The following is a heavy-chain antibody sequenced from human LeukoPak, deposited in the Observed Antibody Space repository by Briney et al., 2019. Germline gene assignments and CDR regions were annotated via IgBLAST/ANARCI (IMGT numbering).Heavy chain of an antibody. CDR3: ARVRLQHFDY. Sequence: PSETLSLACAFSGYSISSGYYWGWIRQPPGKGLEWIGSIYHSGSTYYNPSLKSRVTISVDTSKNQFSLKLSSVTAADTAVYYCARVRLQHFDYWGQGTLVTVSS. CDR2: IYHSGST. CDR1: GYSISSGYY. D-gene: IGHD6-13*01. J-gene: IGHJ4*02. V-gene: IGHV4-38-2*01.